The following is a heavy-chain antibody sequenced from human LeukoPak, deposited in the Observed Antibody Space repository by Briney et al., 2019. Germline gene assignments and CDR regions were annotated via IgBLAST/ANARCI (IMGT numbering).Heavy chain of an antibody. CDR1: GGSFSGYY. CDR3: ARTPDDYYDSSGYYYP. CDR2: INHSGST. J-gene: IGHJ5*02. Sequence: SETLSLTCAVYGGSFSGYYWSWIRQPPGKGLEWIGEINHSGSTNYNPSLKSRVTISVDTSKNQFSLKLSSVTAADTAVYYCARTPDDYYDSSGYYYPWGQGTLVTVSS. V-gene: IGHV4-34*01. D-gene: IGHD3-22*01.